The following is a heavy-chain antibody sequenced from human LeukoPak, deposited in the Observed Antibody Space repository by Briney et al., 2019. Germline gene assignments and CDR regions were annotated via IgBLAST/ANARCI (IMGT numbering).Heavy chain of an antibody. CDR1: GLTFSSYA. V-gene: IGHV3-23*01. CDR3: ATRITMVRGVLDY. CDR2: ISGSGGST. J-gene: IGHJ4*02. Sequence: GGSLRLSCAASGLTFSSYAMSRVRQAPGKGLEWVSAISGSGGSTYYADSVKGRFTISRDNSKNTLYLQMNSLRAEDTAVYYCATRITMVRGVLDYWGQGTLVTVSS. D-gene: IGHD3-10*01.